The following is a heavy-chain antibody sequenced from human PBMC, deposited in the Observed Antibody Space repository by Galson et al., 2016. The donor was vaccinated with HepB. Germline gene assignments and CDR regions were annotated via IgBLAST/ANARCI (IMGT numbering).Heavy chain of an antibody. V-gene: IGHV3-53*01. J-gene: IGHJ2*01. CDR3: ARGCGGDCYGSGGWYFDL. Sequence: SLRLSCATSGLRVGTTYMAWVRQSPGKGLEWVSIVYSNNITHYADSVQGRFTISRDKSKNTVYLQLSSLRVEETAVYYCARGCGGDCYGSGGWYFDLWGRGTLVSVSS. CDR2: VYSNNIT. D-gene: IGHD2-21*02. CDR1: GLRVGTTY.